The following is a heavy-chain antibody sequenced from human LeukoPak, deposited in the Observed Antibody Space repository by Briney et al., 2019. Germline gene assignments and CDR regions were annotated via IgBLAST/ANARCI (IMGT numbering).Heavy chain of an antibody. Sequence: PSETLSLTCTVSEGSISGYYWSWIRQPPGKGLEWIGYIYSSGTTNYNPSLKSRVTISVDTSKNQFSLKLSSVTAADTAVYYFARHRGGSYDWGQGTLVTVSS. J-gene: IGHJ4*02. CDR1: EGSISGYY. D-gene: IGHD1-26*01. V-gene: IGHV4-59*08. CDR3: ARHRGGSYD. CDR2: IYSSGTT.